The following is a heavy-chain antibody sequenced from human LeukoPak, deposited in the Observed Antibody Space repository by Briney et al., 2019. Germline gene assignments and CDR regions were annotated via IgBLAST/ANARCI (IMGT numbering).Heavy chain of an antibody. Sequence: GESLKISCKASGYDFSVNWIGWVRQMPGKGLEWMGVIHCGGSDTRYSPSFQGQVTISADKSISTAYLQWSSLKASDTAMYYCARLIGSSTSHNWFDPWGQGTLVTVSS. CDR3: ARLIGSSTSHNWFDP. V-gene: IGHV5-51*01. J-gene: IGHJ5*02. CDR1: GYDFSVNW. D-gene: IGHD2-2*01. CDR2: IHCGGSDT.